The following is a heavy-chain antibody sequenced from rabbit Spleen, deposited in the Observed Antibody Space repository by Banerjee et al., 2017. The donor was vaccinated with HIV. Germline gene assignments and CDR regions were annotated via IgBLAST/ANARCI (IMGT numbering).Heavy chain of an antibody. J-gene: IGHJ4*01. CDR2: IEAGGSGFT. CDR1: GVSFSSSSY. CDR3: ARETSSGWGVVLYYFSL. Sequence: QEQLVESGGDLVKPGASLTLTCTASGVSFSSSSYMCWVRQAPGKGLEWIACIEAGGSGFTYFATWAKGRFTCSKTSSTTVTLQMTRLTAADTATYFCARETSSGWGVVLYYFSLWGQGTLVTVS. V-gene: IGHV1S45*01. D-gene: IGHD4-1*01.